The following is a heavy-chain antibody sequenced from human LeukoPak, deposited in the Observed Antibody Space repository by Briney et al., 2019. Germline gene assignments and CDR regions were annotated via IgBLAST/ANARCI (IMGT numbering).Heavy chain of an antibody. CDR2: IYYSGST. CDR3: ARGLLGYCSGGSCRPALDY. CDR1: GGSISSTTYY. D-gene: IGHD2-15*01. V-gene: IGHV4-39*01. Sequence: TSETLSLTCTVSGGSISSTTYYWGWIRQPPGKGLEWIGSIYYSGSTYYNPSLKSRVTISVDTSKNQFSLKLSSVTAADTAVYYCARGLLGYCSGGSCRPALDYWGQGTLVTVSS. J-gene: IGHJ4*02.